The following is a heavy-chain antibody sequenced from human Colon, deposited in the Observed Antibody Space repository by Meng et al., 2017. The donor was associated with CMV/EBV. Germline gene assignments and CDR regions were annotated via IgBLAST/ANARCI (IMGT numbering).Heavy chain of an antibody. CDR1: GYTCNKCA. CDR2: INTNTDHL. D-gene: IGHD3-10*01. Sequence: KTYGYTCNKCAINCVRPGPGQGLGWLGWINTNTDHLDYAHGFTRRFVFSLDTSVSTAYRQVGSLKAEDNAMYFGVRGSGTVDLDHFEYWGQGTLVTVSS. CDR3: VRGSGTVDLDHFEY. V-gene: IGHV7-4-1*01. J-gene: IGHJ4*02.